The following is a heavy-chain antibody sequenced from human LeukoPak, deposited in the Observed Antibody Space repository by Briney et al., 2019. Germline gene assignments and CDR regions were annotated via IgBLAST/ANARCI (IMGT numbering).Heavy chain of an antibody. CDR3: AREGVAASNFDY. Sequence: SGTLSLTCAVYGGSFSGYYWSWIRQPPGKGLEWIGEINQSGSTNYNPSLKSRVTISVDTSKNQFSLKLSSVTAADTAVYYCAREGVAASNFDYWGQGTLVTVSS. V-gene: IGHV4-34*01. CDR2: INQSGST. J-gene: IGHJ4*02. CDR1: GGSFSGYY. D-gene: IGHD2-15*01.